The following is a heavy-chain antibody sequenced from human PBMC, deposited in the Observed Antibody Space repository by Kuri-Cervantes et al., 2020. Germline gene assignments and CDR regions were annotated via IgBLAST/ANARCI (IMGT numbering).Heavy chain of an antibody. CDR3: ARADPDCSSASCYLPSGRHYYYYYMDV. V-gene: IGHV4-34*01. CDR2: INHSGST. J-gene: IGHJ6*03. Sequence: SQTLSLTCAVYGGSFSDYYWSWIRQPSGKGLEWIGEINHSGSTNYNPSLKSRVTISVDTSKNQISLKLTSVTAADTALYYCARADPDCSSASCYLPSGRHYYYYYMDVWGKGTTGTVSS. D-gene: IGHD2-2*01. CDR1: GGSFSDYY.